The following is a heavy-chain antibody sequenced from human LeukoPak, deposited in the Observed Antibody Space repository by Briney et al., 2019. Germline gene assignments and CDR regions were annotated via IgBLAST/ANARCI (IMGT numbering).Heavy chain of an antibody. CDR2: IIPIFGTA. Sequence: SAKVSCKASGYTFNGYYMHWVRQAPGQGLEWMGGIIPIFGTANYAQKFQGRVTITADESTSTAYMELSSLRSEDTAVYYCAAVWSGDSYYYYMDVWGKGTTVTISS. D-gene: IGHD3-3*01. V-gene: IGHV1-69*13. CDR3: AAVWSGDSYYYYMDV. CDR1: GYTFNGYY. J-gene: IGHJ6*03.